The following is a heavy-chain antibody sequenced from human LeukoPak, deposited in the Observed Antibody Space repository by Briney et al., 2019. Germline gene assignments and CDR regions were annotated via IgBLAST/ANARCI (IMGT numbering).Heavy chain of an antibody. V-gene: IGHV1-2*02. Sequence: ASVKVSCEASGYTFTGYYMHWVRQAPGQGLEWMGWINPNSGGTNYAQKFQGRVTMTRDTSISTAYMELSRLRSDDTAVYYCARGTYYYDSSGYLRIDYWGQGTLVTVSS. D-gene: IGHD3-22*01. CDR2: INPNSGGT. CDR3: ARGTYYYDSSGYLRIDY. J-gene: IGHJ4*02. CDR1: GYTFTGYY.